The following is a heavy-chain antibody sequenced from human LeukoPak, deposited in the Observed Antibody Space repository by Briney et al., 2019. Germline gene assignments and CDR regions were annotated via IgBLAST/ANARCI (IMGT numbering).Heavy chain of an antibody. Sequence: ASVKVSCKASGYTFTSYYMHWVRQAPGQGLEWMGIINPSGGSTSYAQKFQGRVTTTRDMSTSTVYMELSSLRSEDTAVYYCARTDSGYCWGAGYWGQGTLVTVSS. CDR1: GYTFTSYY. V-gene: IGHV1-46*01. CDR2: INPSGGST. CDR3: ARTDSGYCWGAGY. D-gene: IGHD3-22*01. J-gene: IGHJ4*02.